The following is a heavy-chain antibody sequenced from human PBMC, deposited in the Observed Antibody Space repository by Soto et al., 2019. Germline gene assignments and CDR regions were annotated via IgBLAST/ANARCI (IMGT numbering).Heavy chain of an antibody. CDR2: IYYSGST. Sequence: SETLSLTCTVSGGSISSYYWSWIRQPPGKGPEWIGYIYYSGSTNYNPSLKSRVTISVDTSKNQFSLELSSVTAADTAVYYCARRYGGNFDYWGQGTLVTVSS. CDR3: ARRYGGNFDY. CDR1: GGSISSYY. J-gene: IGHJ4*02. V-gene: IGHV4-59*01. D-gene: IGHD1-26*01.